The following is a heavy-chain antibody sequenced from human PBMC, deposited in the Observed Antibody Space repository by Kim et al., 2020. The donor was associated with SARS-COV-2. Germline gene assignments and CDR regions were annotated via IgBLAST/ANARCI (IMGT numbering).Heavy chain of an antibody. CDR1: GYTFTSYD. V-gene: IGHV1-8*01. Sequence: ASVKVSCKASGYTFTSYDINWVRQATGQGLEWMGWMNPNSGNTGYAQKFQGRVTMTRNTSISTAYMELSSLRSEDTAVYYCASQEVGQQQIYGMDVWGQGTTVTVSS. D-gene: IGHD6-13*01. CDR2: MNPNSGNT. CDR3: ASQEVGQQQIYGMDV. J-gene: IGHJ6*02.